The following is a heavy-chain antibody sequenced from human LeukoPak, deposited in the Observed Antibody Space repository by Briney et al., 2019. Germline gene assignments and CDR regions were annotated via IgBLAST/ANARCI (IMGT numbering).Heavy chain of an antibody. J-gene: IGHJ3*02. CDR1: GGSISSGGYY. CDR3: ATASGSLDAFDI. Sequence: TSETLSLTCTVSGGSISSGGYYWSWIRQHPGKGLEWIGYIYYSGSTYYNPSLKSRVTISVDTSKNQFSPKLSSVTAADTAVYYCATASGSLDAFDIWGQGTMVTVSS. V-gene: IGHV4-31*03. CDR2: IYYSGST. D-gene: IGHD1-26*01.